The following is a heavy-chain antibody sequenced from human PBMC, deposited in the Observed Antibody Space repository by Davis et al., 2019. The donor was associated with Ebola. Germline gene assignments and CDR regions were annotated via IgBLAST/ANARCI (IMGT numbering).Heavy chain of an antibody. CDR1: GFTFSRYW. CDR2: ISSKSTRT. CDR3: AREGFYFYGMDV. Sequence: GGSLRLSCAASGFTFSRYWMSWVRQAPGKGLEWVSKISSKSTRTEYADSVRGRFTISRANSKNLLLLEMSSLRAEDTAVYYCAREGFYFYGMDVWGQGTTVTVSS. D-gene: IGHD2/OR15-2a*01. V-gene: IGHV3-48*04. J-gene: IGHJ6*02.